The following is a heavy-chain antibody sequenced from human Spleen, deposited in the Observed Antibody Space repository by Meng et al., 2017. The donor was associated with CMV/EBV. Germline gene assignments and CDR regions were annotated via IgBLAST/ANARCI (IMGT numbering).Heavy chain of an antibody. CDR2: IKQDGSEK. J-gene: IGHJ3*02. V-gene: IGHV3-7*01. CDR3: AKDFEGYCSSTSCRWAFDI. Sequence: GGSLRLSCAASGFTFDDYAMHWVRQAPGKGLEWVANIKQDGSEKYYVDSVKGRFTISRDNAKNSQYLQMKSLRAEDTAVYYCAKDFEGYCSSTSCRWAFDIWGQGTMVTVSS. CDR1: GFTFDDYA. D-gene: IGHD2-2*01.